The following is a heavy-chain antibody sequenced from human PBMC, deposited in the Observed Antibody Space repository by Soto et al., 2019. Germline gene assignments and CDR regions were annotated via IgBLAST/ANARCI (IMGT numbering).Heavy chain of an antibody. CDR3: ASWLEGPYIGNYYYGMDV. Sequence: QVQLVQSGAEVKKPGSSVKVSCKASGCAFSDYAFSWVRQAPGQGLEWLGGIMPIFRTPDYAQKFQGRVTITADEFTRTAYMEMNSRRSEDTAVYYCASWLEGPYIGNYYYGMDVWGQGTTVTVS. D-gene: IGHD3-16*01. V-gene: IGHV1-69*12. CDR1: GCAFSDYA. J-gene: IGHJ6*02. CDR2: IMPIFRTP.